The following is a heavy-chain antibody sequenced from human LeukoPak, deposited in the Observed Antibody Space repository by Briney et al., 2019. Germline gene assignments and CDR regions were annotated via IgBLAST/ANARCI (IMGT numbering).Heavy chain of an antibody. CDR2: SKNKANSYIT. Sequence: PGGSLRLSCAASGFTFSDHYMDWVRQAPGKGLEWVGRSKNKANSYITQYAAFVQGRFTISRDDSKNSLYLQINSLKTEDTAVYYCARDGSGQGDYWGQGTLVTVSS. CDR1: GFTFSDHY. CDR3: ARDGSGQGDY. V-gene: IGHV3-72*01. J-gene: IGHJ4*02. D-gene: IGHD2-15*01.